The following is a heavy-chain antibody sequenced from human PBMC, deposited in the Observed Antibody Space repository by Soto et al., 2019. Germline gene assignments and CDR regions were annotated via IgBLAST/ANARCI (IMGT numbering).Heavy chain of an antibody. Sequence: SVKVSCKASVFTFTNSAVQWVRQARGQRLEWIGWIVVGSGNTNYAQKFQERVTITRDMSTSTAYMELNSLRAEDTAVYYCARDRPTPYAGHYGMDVWGQGTTVTVSS. CDR3: ARDRPTPYAGHYGMDV. D-gene: IGHD4-17*01. V-gene: IGHV1-58*01. CDR2: IVVGSGNT. CDR1: VFTFTNSA. J-gene: IGHJ6*02.